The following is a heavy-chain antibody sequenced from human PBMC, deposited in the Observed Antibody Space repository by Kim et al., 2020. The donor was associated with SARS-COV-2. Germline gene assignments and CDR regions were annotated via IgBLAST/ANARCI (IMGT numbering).Heavy chain of an antibody. D-gene: IGHD3-9*01. CDR3: AKATRNYDILTGYYFAGMDV. Sequence: GGSLRLSCAASGFTFDDYAMHWVRQAPGKGLEWVSLISGDGGSTYYADSVKGRFTISRDNSKNSLYLQMNSLRTEDTALYYCAKATRNYDILTGYYFAGMDVCGQGTTVTVSS. CDR1: GFTFDDYA. V-gene: IGHV3-43*02. J-gene: IGHJ6*02. CDR2: ISGDGGST.